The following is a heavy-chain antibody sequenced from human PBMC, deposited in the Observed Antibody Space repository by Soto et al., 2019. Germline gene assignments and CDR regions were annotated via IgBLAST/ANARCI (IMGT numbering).Heavy chain of an antibody. V-gene: IGHV4-4*02. J-gene: IGHJ4*02. CDR2: IYPSGST. CDR3: ARGTSGYYYLDS. D-gene: IGHD3-22*01. CDR1: GASISSSNW. Sequence: SETLSLTCDVSGASISSSNWWSWVRQSPGKGLQWIGEIYPSGSTNYSPSLETRLTMSVDKSKNQFSLRLGSVTAEDAAIYYCARGTSGYYYLDSWGPGTLVTVSS.